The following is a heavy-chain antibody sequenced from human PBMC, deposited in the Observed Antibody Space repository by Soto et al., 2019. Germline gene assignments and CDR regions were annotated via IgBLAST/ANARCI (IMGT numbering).Heavy chain of an antibody. CDR3: ASERSAQYFDS. Sequence: SVKVSCKASGGTFSRHAIAWVRQAPGQGREWMGGISPTFGTATYAPKFQGRVAISADRSSNTAYMELSSLRSQDTAVYYCASERSAQYFDSWGQGTVVTVSS. CDR2: ISPTFGTA. V-gene: IGHV1-69*06. D-gene: IGHD1-26*01. CDR1: GGTFSRHA. J-gene: IGHJ4*02.